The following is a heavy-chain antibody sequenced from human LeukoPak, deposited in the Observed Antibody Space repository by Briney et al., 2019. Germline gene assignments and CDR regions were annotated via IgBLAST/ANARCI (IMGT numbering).Heavy chain of an antibody. CDR1: GITFSSYA. J-gene: IGHJ4*02. CDR3: AKDVDRVQSYYFDY. CDR2: ISGSGGST. Sequence: GGSLRLSCAASGITFSSYAMSWVRQAPGKGLEWVSGISGSGGSTYYADSVKGRFTISRDNSKNTLYLQMNSLRVEDTAIYYCAKDVDRVQSYYFDYWGQGTLVTVSS. D-gene: IGHD3-22*01. V-gene: IGHV3-23*01.